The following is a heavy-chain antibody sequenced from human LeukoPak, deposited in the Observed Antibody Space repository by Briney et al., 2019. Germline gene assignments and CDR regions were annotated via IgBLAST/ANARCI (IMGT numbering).Heavy chain of an antibody. D-gene: IGHD6-13*01. CDR3: ARGRYSRACDY. CDR1: GGSFSGYY. V-gene: IGHV4-34*01. Sequence: PSETLSLTCDVYGGSFSGYYWSWIRQPPGKGLEWIGEINHSGSTNYNPSLKSRVTISVDTSKNQFSLKLSSVTAADTAVYYCARGRYSRACDYWGQGTLVTVSS. CDR2: INHSGST. J-gene: IGHJ4*02.